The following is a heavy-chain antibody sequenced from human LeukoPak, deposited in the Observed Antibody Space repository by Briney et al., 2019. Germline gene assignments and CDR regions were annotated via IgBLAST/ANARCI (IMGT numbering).Heavy chain of an antibody. CDR3: ARGATYAYYFDY. CDR1: GFTLSTYN. J-gene: IGHJ4*02. CDR2: ISSSSSYI. D-gene: IGHD4-17*01. Sequence: GGSLRLSCVASGFTLSTYNMNWVRQSPGKGLEWVSSISSSSSYIYYADSVKGRFTISRDNAKNTVYLQMNSLRAEDTAVYYCARGATYAYYFDYWGQGILVTVSS. V-gene: IGHV3-21*06.